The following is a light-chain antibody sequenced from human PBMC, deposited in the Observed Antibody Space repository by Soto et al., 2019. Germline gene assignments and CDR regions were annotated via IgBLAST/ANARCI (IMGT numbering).Light chain of an antibody. V-gene: IGKV1-5*01. CDR3: HSRA. CDR2: DAS. Sequence: DIQLPHTSSTLSASVRDEFTITCRASQTISRWLAWYQQKPGRAPKLLIYDASTLESGVPSRFSGSGSETEFTLTISRLQPDDFATYFCHSRAFGQGTRLEI. CDR1: QTISRW. J-gene: IGKJ5*01.